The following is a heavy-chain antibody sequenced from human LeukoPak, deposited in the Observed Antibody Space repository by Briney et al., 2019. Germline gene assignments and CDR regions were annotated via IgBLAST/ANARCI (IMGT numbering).Heavy chain of an antibody. J-gene: IGHJ3*02. CDR3: TTLSVGATLAFDI. CDR2: IRSKANSYAT. D-gene: IGHD1-26*01. V-gene: IGHV3-73*01. CDR1: GFTFSGFA. Sequence: GGSLRLSCAASGFTFSGFAMHWVRQASGKGLEWVGRIRSKANSYATAYAASVKGRFTISRDDSKNTAYLQMNSLKTEDTAVYYCTTLSVGATLAFDIWGQGTMVTVSS.